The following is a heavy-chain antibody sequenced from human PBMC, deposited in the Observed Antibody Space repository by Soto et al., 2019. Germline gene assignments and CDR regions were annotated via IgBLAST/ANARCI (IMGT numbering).Heavy chain of an antibody. CDR1: GGSISSSNW. CDR2: IYHSGST. V-gene: IGHV4-4*02. D-gene: IGHD6-13*01. CDR3: ARAAMGGSSWPFDY. J-gene: IGHJ4*02. Sequence: QVQLQESGPGLVKPSGTLSLTCAVSGGSISSSNWWSWVRQPPGKGLEWIGEIYHSGSTNYNPSLQSRVTTSVDKAKNQFSLTLSSVTAADTAVYYCARAAMGGSSWPFDYWGQGTLVTVSS.